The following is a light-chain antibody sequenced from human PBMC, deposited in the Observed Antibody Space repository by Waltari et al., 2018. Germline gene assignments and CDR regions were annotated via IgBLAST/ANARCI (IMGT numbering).Light chain of an antibody. J-gene: IGLJ3*02. CDR1: ASDVAFYNY. CDR2: DVS. Sequence: QSALTQPASVSGSPGQSITISCTGTASDVAFYNYVSWYQQHPGKVPKVIIYDVSERPSGVSNRFSGSKSGNTAYLTISGLQAEDEADYYCNSYTGSSSWVFGGGTKLTV. CDR3: NSYTGSSSWV. V-gene: IGLV2-14*03.